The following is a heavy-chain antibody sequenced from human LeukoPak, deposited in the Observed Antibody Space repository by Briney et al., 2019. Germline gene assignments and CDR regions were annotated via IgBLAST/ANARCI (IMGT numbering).Heavy chain of an antibody. CDR2: IYPGDSDT. V-gene: IGHV5-51*01. D-gene: IGHD2-2*01. Sequence: GESLRISCKGSGYSFTSYWIGWVRQMPGKGLAWMGIIYPGDSDTRYSPSFQGQVTISADKSISTAYLQWSSLKASDTAMYYCARPGYCSSTSCYQFDYWGQGTLVTVSS. J-gene: IGHJ4*02. CDR1: GYSFTSYW. CDR3: ARPGYCSSTSCYQFDY.